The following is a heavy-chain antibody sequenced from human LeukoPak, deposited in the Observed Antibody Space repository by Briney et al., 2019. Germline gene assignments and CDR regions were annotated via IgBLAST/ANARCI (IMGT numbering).Heavy chain of an antibody. J-gene: IGHJ4*02. CDR3: TKWAGYADS. D-gene: IGHD5-12*01. Sequence: GGSLRLSCAASGLTFSVHSMTWVRQAPGKGLEWVSGISASGDATYYADSVKGRFTISRDNSKNTLDLQMNSLRVDDTALYYCTKWAGYADSWGRGTLVTVSS. CDR1: GLTFSVHS. CDR2: ISASGDAT. V-gene: IGHV3-23*01.